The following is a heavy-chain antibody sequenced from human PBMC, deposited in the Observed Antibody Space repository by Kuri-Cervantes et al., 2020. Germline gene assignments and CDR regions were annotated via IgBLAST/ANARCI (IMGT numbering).Heavy chain of an antibody. CDR2: ISSSGSTI. Sequence: GGSLRPSCAASGFTFSSYEMNWVRQAPGKGLEWVSYISSSGSTIYYADSVKGRFTISRDNAKNSLYLQMNSLRAEDTAVYYCARGGPLWFGEIWFDPWGQGTLVTVSS. D-gene: IGHD3-10*01. J-gene: IGHJ5*02. V-gene: IGHV3-48*03. CDR1: GFTFSSYE. CDR3: ARGGPLWFGEIWFDP.